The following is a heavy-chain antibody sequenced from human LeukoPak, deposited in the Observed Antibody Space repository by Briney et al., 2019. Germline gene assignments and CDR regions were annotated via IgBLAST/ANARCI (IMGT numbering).Heavy chain of an antibody. D-gene: IGHD3-22*01. CDR2: ISSSGSTI. J-gene: IGHJ4*02. CDR1: GFTFSDYY. CDR3: ARADGYYDSSGYYYGLCSY. V-gene: IGHV3-11*01. Sequence: GGSLRLSCAASGFTFSDYYMSWIRQAPGKGLEWVSYISSSGSTIYYADSEKGRFTISRDNAKNSLYLQMNSLRAEDTAVYYCARADGYYDSSGYYYGLCSYWGQGTLVTVSS.